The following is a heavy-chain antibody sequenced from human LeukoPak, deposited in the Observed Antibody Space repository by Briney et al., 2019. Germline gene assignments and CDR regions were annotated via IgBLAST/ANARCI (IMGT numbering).Heavy chain of an antibody. CDR3: STDGNPKFEH. V-gene: IGHV3-23*01. J-gene: IGHJ1*01. CDR2: INGSGRST. CDR1: GFTFSSYA. Sequence: GGSLRLSCAASGFTFSSYAMSWVRQAPGKGLEWVSAINGSGRSTYYADSVKGRFTISRDNSKSVLYLQLDYLRPEDTAVYYCSTDGNPKFEHWGQGTLVTVSS. D-gene: IGHD1-14*01.